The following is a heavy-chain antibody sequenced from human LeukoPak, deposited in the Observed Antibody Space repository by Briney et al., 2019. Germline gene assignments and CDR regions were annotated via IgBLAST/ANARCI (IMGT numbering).Heavy chain of an antibody. D-gene: IGHD1-26*01. V-gene: IGHV1-24*01. Sequence: ASVKVSCKVSGYTLTELSMHWVRQAPGKGLEWMGGFDPEDGGTIYAQKFQSRVTMTEDTSTDTAYMELSSLRSEDTAVYYCATFGRVVGATRSLGFDYWGQGTLVTVSS. CDR1: GYTLTELS. CDR2: FDPEDGGT. CDR3: ATFGRVVGATRSLGFDY. J-gene: IGHJ4*02.